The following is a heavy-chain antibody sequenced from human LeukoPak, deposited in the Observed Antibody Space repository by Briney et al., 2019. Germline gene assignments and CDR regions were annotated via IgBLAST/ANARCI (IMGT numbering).Heavy chain of an antibody. V-gene: IGHV3-30*02. Sequence: GGSLRLSCAASGFTFNIFGMHWVRQVPGKGLEWVTFIQYNGNNKYYTESVKGRFTISRDNSKNTLYLQMNRLRTEDTAMYYCAKDNRDYYIDYWGQGTLVTVSS. CDR3: AKDNRDYYIDY. CDR2: IQYNGNNK. D-gene: IGHD3-10*01. J-gene: IGHJ4*02. CDR1: GFTFNIFG.